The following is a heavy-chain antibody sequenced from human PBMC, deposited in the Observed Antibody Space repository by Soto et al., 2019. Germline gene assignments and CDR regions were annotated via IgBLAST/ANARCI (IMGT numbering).Heavy chain of an antibody. CDR1: GYTFTSYY. V-gene: IGHV1-46*01. D-gene: IGHD3-9*01. CDR3: ATPSEGLRYFDWLSSSYYYYGMTS. J-gene: IGHJ6*02. Sequence: GASVKVSCKASGYTFTSYYMHWVRQAPGQGLEWMGIINPSGGSTSYAQKFQGRVTMTRDTSTSTVYMELSSLRSEDTAVYYCATPSEGLRYFDWLSSSYYYYGMTSGAKGPRSPSP. CDR2: INPSGGST.